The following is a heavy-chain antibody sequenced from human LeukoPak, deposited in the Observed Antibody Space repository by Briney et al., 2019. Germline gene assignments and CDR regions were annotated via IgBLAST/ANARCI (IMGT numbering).Heavy chain of an antibody. D-gene: IGHD6-19*01. CDR1: DGSISYSY. V-gene: IGHV4-59*01. J-gene: IGHJ6*02. CDR2: IFYSGST. Sequence: KSSETLSLTCSVSDGSISYSYWSWIRQPPGKGLEWIGYIFYSGSTNYNPSLKSRVTISLDMSKKQFSLKLSSVTAADTAVYYCARHSGSSGSSRGMDVWGQGTTVTVSS. CDR3: ARHSGSSGSSRGMDV.